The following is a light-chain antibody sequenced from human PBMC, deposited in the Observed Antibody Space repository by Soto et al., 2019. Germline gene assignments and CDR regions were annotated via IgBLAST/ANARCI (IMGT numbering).Light chain of an antibody. CDR1: QSVSSN. V-gene: IGKV3-20*01. CDR2: DAS. Sequence: EVVMTQSPATLSVSPGERATLSYRASQSVSSNVAWYQQKPGQAPRLLIYDASTRATGIPDRFSGSGSGTDFTLTISRLDPEDFAVYFCQQYGSSPRTFGQGTKVDIK. CDR3: QQYGSSPRT. J-gene: IGKJ1*01.